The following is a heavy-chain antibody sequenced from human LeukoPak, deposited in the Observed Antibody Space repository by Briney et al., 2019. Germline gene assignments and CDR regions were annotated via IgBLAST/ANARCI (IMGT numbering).Heavy chain of an antibody. Sequence: GGSLRLSCAASGFTFINPCMNWVRQAPGKGLWWVGRIKATTNGGATDNSAPVDGRLSISRDDSKNTQYLRVTSPNTEGKAVYYCTTDPGTYDILAGSYKGGYFDFWGQGTLVTVSS. CDR2: IKATTNGGAT. CDR3: TTDPGTYDILAGSYKGGYFDF. CDR1: GFTFINPC. D-gene: IGHD3-9*01. V-gene: IGHV3-15*07. J-gene: IGHJ4*02.